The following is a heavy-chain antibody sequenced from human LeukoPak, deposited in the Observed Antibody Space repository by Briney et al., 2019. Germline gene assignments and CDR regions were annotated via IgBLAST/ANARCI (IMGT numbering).Heavy chain of an antibody. CDR3: ARAGGTGAFDY. V-gene: IGHV4-30-2*01. J-gene: IGHJ4*02. CDR2: IYPSGST. CDR1: GGSFSGYS. Sequence: SETLSLTCAVYGGSFSGYSWSWIRQPPGKGLEWIGYIYPSGSTYYNPSLKSRVTISVDRSKNQFSLKLSSVTAAETAVYYCARAGGTGAFDYWGQGTLVTVSS. D-gene: IGHD3-16*01.